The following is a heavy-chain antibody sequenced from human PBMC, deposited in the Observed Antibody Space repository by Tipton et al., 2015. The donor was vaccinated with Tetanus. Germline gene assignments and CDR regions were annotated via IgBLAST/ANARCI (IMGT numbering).Heavy chain of an antibody. J-gene: IGHJ4*02. Sequence: GLVKPSQNLSLTCAISGDSVSSNSAAWNWIRQSPSRGLEWLGRTYYRSKQYHDYAKSMKSRITINPDASQNLLSLQLYSVTPEGTAIFFCVREPEKQWHFDYWGQGILVTVSS. V-gene: IGHV6-1*01. CDR1: GDSVSSNSAA. CDR3: VREPEKQWHFDY. CDR2: TYYRSKQYH. D-gene: IGHD6-19*01.